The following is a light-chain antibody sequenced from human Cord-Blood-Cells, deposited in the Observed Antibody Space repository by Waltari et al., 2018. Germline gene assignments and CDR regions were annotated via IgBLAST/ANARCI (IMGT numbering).Light chain of an antibody. CDR3: AAWDDSLSGWV. CDR2: RNN. V-gene: IGLV1-47*01. Sequence: QSVLTQPPSASGTPGQRVTISCSGSSSNIGSNYVYWYQQLPGTAPKLLIYRNNQRPSGVPDRVSGSKSGTSASLVIRGLRSEDEADYYCAAWDDSLSGWVFGGGTKLTVL. J-gene: IGLJ3*02. CDR1: SSNIGSNY.